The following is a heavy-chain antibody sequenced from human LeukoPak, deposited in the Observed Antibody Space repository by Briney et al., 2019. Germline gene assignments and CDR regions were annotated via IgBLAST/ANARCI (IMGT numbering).Heavy chain of an antibody. J-gene: IGHJ3*02. CDR2: IYSGGST. Sequence: TGGSLRLSCAASGFTFSSYSMNWVRQAPGKGLEWVSIIYSGGSTYYADSVKGRFTISRHNSKNTLYLQMNSLRAEDTAVYYCAREVGGSAFDIWGQGTMVTVSS. D-gene: IGHD3-16*01. V-gene: IGHV3-53*04. CDR3: AREVGGSAFDI. CDR1: GFTFSSYS.